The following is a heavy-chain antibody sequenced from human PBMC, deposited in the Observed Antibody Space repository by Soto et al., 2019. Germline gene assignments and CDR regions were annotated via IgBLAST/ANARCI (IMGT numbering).Heavy chain of an antibody. V-gene: IGHV3-23*01. D-gene: IGHD3-22*01. CDR3: AKHYDGSGFYYDH. CDR2: VRSDGRT. Sequence: GGSLRLSCAASGFTFSSYDKSWVRQAPGKGLEWVSAVRSDGRTYYADSVKGRFTISRDNSKNTLYLQMNSLRAEDTAVYFCAKHYDGSGFYYDHWGQGTLVTVSS. J-gene: IGHJ4*02. CDR1: GFTFSSYD.